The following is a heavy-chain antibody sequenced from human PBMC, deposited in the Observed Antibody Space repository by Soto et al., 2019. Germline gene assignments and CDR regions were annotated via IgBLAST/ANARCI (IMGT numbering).Heavy chain of an antibody. Sequence: GESLKISCKGSGYSFTSYWIGWVRQMPGKGLEWMGIIYPGDSDTRYSPSFQGQATISADKSISTAYLQWSSLKASDTAMYYCARQSYYYDSSGYYPYYYYGMDVWGQGTTVTVSS. V-gene: IGHV5-51*01. CDR3: ARQSYYYDSSGYYPYYYYGMDV. D-gene: IGHD3-22*01. CDR2: IYPGDSDT. CDR1: GYSFTSYW. J-gene: IGHJ6*02.